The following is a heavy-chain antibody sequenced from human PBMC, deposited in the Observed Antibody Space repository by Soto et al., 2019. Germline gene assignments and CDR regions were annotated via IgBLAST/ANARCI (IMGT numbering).Heavy chain of an antibody. CDR2: MQPSTGRT. Sequence: ASVKVSCKASGYSFTSLDINWVRPTAGQGLDWMGWMQPSTGRTGYAQKFQGRVTMTRDTSINTAYMELTTLTSDDTAFYYCARGVSAGVDYWGQGTLVTVSS. V-gene: IGHV1-8*01. CDR1: GYSFTSLD. J-gene: IGHJ4*02. D-gene: IGHD1-26*01. CDR3: ARGVSAGVDY.